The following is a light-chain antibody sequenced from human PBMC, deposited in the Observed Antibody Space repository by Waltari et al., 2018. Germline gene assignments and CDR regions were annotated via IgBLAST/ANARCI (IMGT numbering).Light chain of an antibody. CDR1: QGISSY. CDR2: AAS. J-gene: IGKJ3*01. CDR3: QQLNSYPVT. V-gene: IGKV1-9*01. Sequence: IQLTQSPSSLSAYVGDRVTITCRASQGISSYLAWYQQNPGKPPKLLIYAASTLQSGVPSRFSGSGSGTDFTLTISSLQPEDFATYYCQQLNSYPVTFGPGTKVDIK.